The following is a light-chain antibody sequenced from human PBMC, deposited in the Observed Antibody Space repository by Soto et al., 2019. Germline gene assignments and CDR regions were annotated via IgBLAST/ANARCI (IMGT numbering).Light chain of an antibody. Sequence: EIVMTQSPATRSLSPGEISTLSCRSSQSFTSNYLAWYQQKPGQAPRLLIFGASSRATGVPDRITGSGSGTDFTLSISRLEPEDFAVYYCQQYGGSTRTFGQGTKVDIK. CDR2: GAS. CDR1: QSFTSNY. J-gene: IGKJ1*01. V-gene: IGKV3-20*01. CDR3: QQYGGSTRT.